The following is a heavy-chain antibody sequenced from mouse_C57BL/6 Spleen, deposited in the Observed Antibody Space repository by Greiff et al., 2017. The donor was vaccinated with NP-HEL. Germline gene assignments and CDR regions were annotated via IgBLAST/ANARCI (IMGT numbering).Heavy chain of an antibody. CDR2: IDPSDSYT. J-gene: IGHJ4*01. Sequence: VQLQQPGAELVMPGASVKLSCKASGYTFTSYWMHWVKQRPGQGLEWIGEIDPSDSYTNYNQKFKGKSTLTVDKSSSTAYMQLSSLTSEDSAVYYCARITTVVEGDYAMDYWGQGTSVTVSS. CDR1: GYTFTSYW. CDR3: ARITTVVEGDYAMDY. V-gene: IGHV1-69*01. D-gene: IGHD1-1*01.